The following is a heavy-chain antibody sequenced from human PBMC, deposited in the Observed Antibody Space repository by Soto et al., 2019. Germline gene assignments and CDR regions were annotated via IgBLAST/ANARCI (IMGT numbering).Heavy chain of an antibody. CDR1: GGTFSSYA. J-gene: IGHJ6*02. Sequence: QVQLVQSGAEVKKPGSSVKLSCKASGGTFSSYAISWVRQSPGQGLEWRGGIIPIFGTADYAQKFQGRVTINADESKSTAYMELSSLRSEDTAVYYCASVLELYYYYGMDVWGQGTTVTVAS. V-gene: IGHV1-69*12. CDR2: IIPIFGTA. D-gene: IGHD1-7*01. CDR3: ASVLELYYYYGMDV.